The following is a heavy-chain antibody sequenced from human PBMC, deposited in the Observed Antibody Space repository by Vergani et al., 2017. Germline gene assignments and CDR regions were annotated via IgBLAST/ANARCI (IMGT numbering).Heavy chain of an antibody. Sequence: QVQLVQSGAEVKKPGSSVKVSCKASGGTFSSYTISWVRQAPGQGLEWMGRIIPILGIANYAQKFQGRVTITADKSTSTAYMELGSLRSEETAVYYCAREGDIVVVVAAFGAFDIWGQGTMVTVSS. CDR2: IIPILGIA. V-gene: IGHV1-69*08. CDR3: AREGDIVVVVAAFGAFDI. J-gene: IGHJ3*02. CDR1: GGTFSSYT. D-gene: IGHD2-15*01.